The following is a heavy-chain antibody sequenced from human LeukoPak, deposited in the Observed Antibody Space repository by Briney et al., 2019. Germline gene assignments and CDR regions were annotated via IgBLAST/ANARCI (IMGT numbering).Heavy chain of an antibody. V-gene: IGHV1-2*02. CDR2: INPNSGGT. Sequence: GASVKVSCKASGYTFTGYYMHWVRQAPGQGLEWMGWINPNSGGTNYAQKFQGRVTMTRDTSISTAYMELGRLRSDDTAVYYCARETYDSSGSVDYWGQGTLVTVSS. D-gene: IGHD3-22*01. CDR3: ARETYDSSGSVDY. J-gene: IGHJ4*02. CDR1: GYTFTGYY.